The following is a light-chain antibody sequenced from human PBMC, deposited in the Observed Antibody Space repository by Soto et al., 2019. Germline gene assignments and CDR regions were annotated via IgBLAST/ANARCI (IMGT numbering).Light chain of an antibody. Sequence: DIQMTQSPSTLSASVGDRVTITCRASQSISTWLAWYQQKPGKAPKLLIYEASSLEGGVPSRFSGSGAGTEFTLTISSLQPDDFATYYFQQYNNYWTFGQGTKVEIK. CDR3: QQYNNYWT. CDR1: QSISTW. J-gene: IGKJ1*01. CDR2: EAS. V-gene: IGKV1-5*03.